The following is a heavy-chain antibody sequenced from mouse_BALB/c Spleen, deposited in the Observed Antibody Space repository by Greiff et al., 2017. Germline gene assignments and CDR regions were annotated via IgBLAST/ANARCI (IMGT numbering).Heavy chain of an antibody. CDR1: GYTFTDYN. V-gene: IGHV1-18*01. Sequence: EVKLQESGPELVKPGASVKIPCKASGYTFTDYNMDWVKQSHGKSLEWIGDINPNNGGTIYNQKFKGKATLTVDKSSSTAYMELRSLTSEDTAVYYCARDNYRYDERFAYWGQGTLVTVSA. CDR2: INPNNGGT. CDR3: ARDNYRYDERFAY. D-gene: IGHD2-14*01. J-gene: IGHJ3*01.